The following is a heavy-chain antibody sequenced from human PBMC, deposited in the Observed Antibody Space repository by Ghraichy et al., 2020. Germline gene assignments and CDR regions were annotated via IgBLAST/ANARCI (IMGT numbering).Heavy chain of an antibody. J-gene: IGHJ4*02. V-gene: IGHV3-21*01. CDR2: ITSATYI. CDR1: GFTFSTYS. D-gene: IGHD5-18*01. Sequence: GSLRLSCAASGFTFSTYSMNWVRQAPGKGLEWVSSITSATYIYYADSVKGRFTISRDNTKNSLYLQMNSLRADDTAVYYCARVVDTAIDYWGQGTLVTVSS. CDR3: ARVVDTAIDY.